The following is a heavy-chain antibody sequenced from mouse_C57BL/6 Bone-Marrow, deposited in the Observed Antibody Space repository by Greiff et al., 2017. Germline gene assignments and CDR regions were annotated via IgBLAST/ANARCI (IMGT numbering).Heavy chain of an antibody. D-gene: IGHD4-1*01. J-gene: IGHJ4*01. CDR1: GFTFSDYY. CDR3: ARNWDREAMDY. V-gene: IGHV5-12*01. CDR2: ISNGGGST. Sequence: DVMLVESGGGLVQPGGSLKLSCAACGFTFSDYYMYWVRQTPEKRLEWVAYISNGGGSTYYPDTVKGRFTISRDNAKNTLYLQMSRLKSEDTAMYYCARNWDREAMDYWGQGTSVTVSS.